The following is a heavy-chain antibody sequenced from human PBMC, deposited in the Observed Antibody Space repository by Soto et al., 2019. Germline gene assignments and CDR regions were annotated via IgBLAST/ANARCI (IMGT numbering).Heavy chain of an antibody. D-gene: IGHD2-21*02. V-gene: IGHV1-69*13. CDR2: IIPIFGTA. CDR1: GGTFSSYA. Sequence: VASVKVSCKASGGTFSSYAISWVRQAPGQGLEWMGGIIPIFGTANYAQKFQGRVTITADESTSTAYMELSSLRSEDTAVYYCARSHIVVVTAPYYYYGMDVWGQGTTVTVSS. J-gene: IGHJ6*02. CDR3: ARSHIVVVTAPYYYYGMDV.